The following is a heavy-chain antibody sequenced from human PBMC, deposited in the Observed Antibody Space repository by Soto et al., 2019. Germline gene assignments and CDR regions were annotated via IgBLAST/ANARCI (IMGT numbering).Heavy chain of an antibody. Sequence: EVQLVESGGGLVQPGGSRRVSCAASGFSFSNYAMNWVRQAPGKGLEWVSYISIGSGSIFYADSVKGRFTISRDDAKNSLYMQMNTLRDEDTAVYYCVRDDRWALDFWGQGTMVTVSS. CDR2: ISIGSGSI. CDR3: VRDDRWALDF. CDR1: GFSFSNYA. J-gene: IGHJ3*01. V-gene: IGHV3-48*02. D-gene: IGHD3-22*01.